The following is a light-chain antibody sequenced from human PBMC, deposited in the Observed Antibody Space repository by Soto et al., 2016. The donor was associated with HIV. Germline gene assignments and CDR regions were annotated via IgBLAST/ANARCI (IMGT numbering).Light chain of an antibody. V-gene: IGKV1-5*03. J-gene: IGKJ2*01. Sequence: DIQMTQSPSTLSASVGDRVTITCRASQDITTWLAWYQQKPGKPPNLLIYKASNLQNGVPSRFSGSGSGTEFTLSINSLQPDDFATYYCLQDYNYPYTFGQGTKLEIK. CDR3: LQDYNYPYT. CDR1: QDITTW. CDR2: KAS.